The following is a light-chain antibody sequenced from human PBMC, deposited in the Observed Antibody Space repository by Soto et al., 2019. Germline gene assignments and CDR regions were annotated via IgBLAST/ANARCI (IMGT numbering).Light chain of an antibody. J-gene: IGLJ2*01. CDR2: EVS. Sequence: QSVLTQPVSVSGSPGQSITISCTGTSSDVGGYNYVSWYQQHPDKAPKLMIYEVSNRPSGVSSRFSGSKSGNTASLTISGLQAEDGADYYCSSYTSRNTLIFGGGTKLTVL. CDR1: SSDVGGYNY. CDR3: SSYTSRNTLI. V-gene: IGLV2-14*01.